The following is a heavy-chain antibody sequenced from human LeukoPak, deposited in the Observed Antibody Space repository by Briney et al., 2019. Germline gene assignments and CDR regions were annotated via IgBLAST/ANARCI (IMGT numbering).Heavy chain of an antibody. J-gene: IGHJ6*03. D-gene: IGHD5-24*01. CDR3: ARDPCGYNCYYYYMDV. Sequence: GGSLRLSCAASGFTFSDYHMSWIRQAPGKGLEWVSYISSSGGTIYYADSVKGRFTISRDNAKNSLYLQMNSLRAEDTAVYYCARDPCGYNCYYYYMDVWGKGTTVTVSS. CDR2: ISSSGGTI. V-gene: IGHV3-11*04. CDR1: GFTFSDYH.